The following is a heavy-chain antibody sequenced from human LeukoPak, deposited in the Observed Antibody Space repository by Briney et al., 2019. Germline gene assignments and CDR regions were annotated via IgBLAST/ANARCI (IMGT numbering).Heavy chain of an antibody. Sequence: KPSETLSLTCTVSGYSISSGYYWGWIRQPAGKGLEWIGRIYTSGSTNYNPSLKSRVTMSVDTSKNQFSLKLSSVTAADTAVYYCARDGPSPVLRYFDWSADYYMDVWGKGTTVTISS. D-gene: IGHD3-9*01. CDR1: GYSISSGYY. CDR2: IYTSGST. CDR3: ARDGPSPVLRYFDWSADYYMDV. J-gene: IGHJ6*03. V-gene: IGHV4-4*07.